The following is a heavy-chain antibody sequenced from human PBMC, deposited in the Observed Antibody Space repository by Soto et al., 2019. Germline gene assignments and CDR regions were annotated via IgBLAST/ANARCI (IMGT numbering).Heavy chain of an antibody. Sequence: QVQLVQSGAEVKKPGSSVKVSCKASGGTFSIYAISWVRQAPGQGLEWMGGIIPISDTTNYAQKFQGRVTITADESTSTAYMALSSLRSEDTAVYYCAIAQGRSTSLEIYAYYYSGMDVWGPGTTVTVSS. CDR2: IIPISDTT. CDR1: GGTFSIYA. CDR3: AIAQGRSTSLEIYAYYYSGMDV. V-gene: IGHV1-69*01. J-gene: IGHJ6*02. D-gene: IGHD2-2*01.